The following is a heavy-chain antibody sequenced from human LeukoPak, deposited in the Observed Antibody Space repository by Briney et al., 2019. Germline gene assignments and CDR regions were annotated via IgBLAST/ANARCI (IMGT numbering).Heavy chain of an antibody. CDR3: AKNRYDTCYSAGDY. CDR2: ISGSGDNT. Sequence: PGGSLRLSCAASGFTFSSYSMNWVRQAPGKGLEWVSSISGSGDNTYYADSVKGRFTISRDNSKNTLYLQMNSLRAEDAAVYYCAKNRYDTCYSAGDYWGQGTLVTVSS. CDR1: GFTFSSYS. J-gene: IGHJ4*02. V-gene: IGHV3-23*01. D-gene: IGHD2-15*01.